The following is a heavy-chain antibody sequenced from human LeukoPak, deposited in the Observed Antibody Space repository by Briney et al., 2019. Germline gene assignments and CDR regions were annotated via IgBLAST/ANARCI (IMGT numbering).Heavy chain of an antibody. CDR2: ISYDGSNK. Sequence: GGSLRLSCAASGFTFSSYGMHWVRQAPGKGLEWVAVISYDGSNKYYADSVKGRFTISRDNSKNTLYLQMNSLRAEDTAVYYCAKDRLHYDRFFDYWGQGTLVTVSS. V-gene: IGHV3-30*18. D-gene: IGHD3-22*01. J-gene: IGHJ4*02. CDR1: GFTFSSYG. CDR3: AKDRLHYDRFFDY.